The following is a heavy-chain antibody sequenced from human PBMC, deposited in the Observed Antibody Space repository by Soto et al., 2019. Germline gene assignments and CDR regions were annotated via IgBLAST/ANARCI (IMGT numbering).Heavy chain of an antibody. V-gene: IGHV4-4*07. Sequence: PSETLSLTCTVSGGSISSYYCNWIRQPAGKGLEWIGHINTSGSTNYNPSLKSRITISVDTSKNQFSLKLSSVTAADTAVYYCARLQVSSGWDYFDYWGQGTLVTVSS. D-gene: IGHD6-19*01. CDR1: GGSISSYY. J-gene: IGHJ4*02. CDR3: ARLQVSSGWDYFDY. CDR2: INTSGST.